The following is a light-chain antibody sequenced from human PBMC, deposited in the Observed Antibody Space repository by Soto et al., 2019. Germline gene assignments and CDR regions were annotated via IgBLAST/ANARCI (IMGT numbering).Light chain of an antibody. CDR2: GNS. V-gene: IGLV1-40*01. J-gene: IGLJ1*01. CDR3: QSYDRSLSGLYV. CDR1: SSNIGAGYD. Sequence: QSILTQSPPFSGAPGQSVTIYCNGSSSNIGAGYDVHWYQQLPGTAPKLLIYGNSNRPSGVPDRFSGSKSGTSASLAITGLQAEDEADYYCQSYDRSLSGLYVFGTGTKV.